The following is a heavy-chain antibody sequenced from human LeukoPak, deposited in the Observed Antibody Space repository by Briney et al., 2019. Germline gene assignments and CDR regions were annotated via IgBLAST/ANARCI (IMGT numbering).Heavy chain of an antibody. CDR2: IYYSGST. J-gene: IGHJ4*02. CDR3: ARQVIGHFDY. V-gene: IGHV4-59*08. CDR1: GVSVSGYY. Sequence: PSETLSLTCTVSGVSVSGYYWSWLRQPPGKGLEWIGYIYYSGSTNYNPSLKSRVTISVDTSKNQFSLRLSSVTAADTAVYYCARQVIGHFDYWGQGTLVTVSS.